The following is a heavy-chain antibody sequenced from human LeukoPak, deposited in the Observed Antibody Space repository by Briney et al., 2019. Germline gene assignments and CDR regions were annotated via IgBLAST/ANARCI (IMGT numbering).Heavy chain of an antibody. CDR1: GGPFRGYY. CDR2: IDHSGST. Sequence: SETLALICAVYGGPFRGYYWSWIRQPPGKGLEWIGEIDHSGSTNYNPSLKSRVTISVDTSKNQFSLKLSTVTASDTAVYYCARGGRGYSYGQRWGQGTLVTVSS. V-gene: IGHV4-34*01. D-gene: IGHD5-18*01. CDR3: ARGGRGYSYGQR. J-gene: IGHJ4*02.